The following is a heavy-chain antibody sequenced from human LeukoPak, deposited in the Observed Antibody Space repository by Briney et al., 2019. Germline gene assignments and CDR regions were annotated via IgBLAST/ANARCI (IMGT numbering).Heavy chain of an antibody. V-gene: IGHV4-34*01. CDR2: IYYSGST. D-gene: IGHD3-16*01. J-gene: IGHJ4*02. Sequence: SETLSLTCAVYGGSFSGYYWSWIRQPPGKGLEWIGYIYYSGSTNYNPSLKSRVTISVDTSKNQFSLKLSSVTAADTAVYYCARGLRGSCLDYWGQGTLVTVSS. CDR1: GGSFSGYY. CDR3: ARGLRGSCLDY.